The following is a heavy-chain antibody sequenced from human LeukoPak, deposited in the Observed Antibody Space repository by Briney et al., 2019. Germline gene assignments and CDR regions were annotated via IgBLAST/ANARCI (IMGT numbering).Heavy chain of an antibody. CDR1: VFTFSSYW. D-gene: IGHD3-16*01. Sequence: GGSLRLSCAASVFTFSSYWMHWVRQAPGKGLVWVSRINSDGSSTSYADSVKGRFTISRDNAKNTVYLQMNSLRAEDTAVYYRARAGAYHFDNWGQGTLVTVSS. J-gene: IGHJ4*02. CDR3: ARAGAYHFDN. V-gene: IGHV3-74*01. CDR2: INSDGSST.